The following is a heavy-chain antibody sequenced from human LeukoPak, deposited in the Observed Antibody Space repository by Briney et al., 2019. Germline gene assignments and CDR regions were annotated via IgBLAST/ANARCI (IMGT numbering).Heavy chain of an antibody. V-gene: IGHV3-64*01. CDR3: ARVGLGSGLDY. J-gene: IGHJ4*02. CDR1: GFIVSPYS. D-gene: IGHD1-26*01. Sequence: GGSLRLSYAPSGFIVSPYSMHWVPPPRGRGRGFVSAISAHGRNTYYASSVKGRFTISRDNSKNTLYLQMGSLRAEDLAVYYCARVGLGSGLDYWGQGTLVTVSS. CDR2: ISAHGRNT.